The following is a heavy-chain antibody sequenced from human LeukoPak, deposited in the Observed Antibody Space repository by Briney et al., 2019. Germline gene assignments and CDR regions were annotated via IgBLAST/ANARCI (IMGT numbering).Heavy chain of an antibody. Sequence: ASVKVSCKASGGTFSSYAISWVRQAPGQGLEWMGGVIPIFGTANYAQKFQGRVTITADESTSTAYMELSSLRSEDTAVYYCARGRYSSGWYYFDYWGQGTLVTVSS. V-gene: IGHV1-69*13. J-gene: IGHJ4*02. D-gene: IGHD6-19*01. CDR1: GGTFSSYA. CDR3: ARGRYSSGWYYFDY. CDR2: VIPIFGTA.